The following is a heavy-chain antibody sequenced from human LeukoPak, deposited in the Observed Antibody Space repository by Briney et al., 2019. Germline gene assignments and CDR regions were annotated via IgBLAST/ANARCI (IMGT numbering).Heavy chain of an antibody. CDR2: IRNKANSYTT. CDR1: GFTFSDHH. Sequence: GGSLRLSCAASGFTFSDHHLDWVRQAPEKGLEWVGRIRNKANSYTTEYAASVKGRFTISRDDSKNSVYLQMKSLKTEDTAVYYCARPGRFDSSGYSLDDFDIWGQGTMVTVSS. D-gene: IGHD3-22*01. V-gene: IGHV3-72*01. CDR3: ARPGRFDSSGYSLDDFDI. J-gene: IGHJ3*02.